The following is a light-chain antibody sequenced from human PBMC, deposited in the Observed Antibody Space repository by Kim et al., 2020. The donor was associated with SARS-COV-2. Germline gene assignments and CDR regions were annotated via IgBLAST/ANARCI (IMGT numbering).Light chain of an antibody. CDR2: AAS. V-gene: IGKV1-9*01. CDR1: QGISSY. Sequence: ASVGDRVTITCRASQGISSYLAWYQQKPGKAPKLLIYAASTLQSGVPSRFSGSGSGTEFTLTISSLQPEDFATYYCQQLNSYLQYTFGQGTKLEI. CDR3: QQLNSYLQYT. J-gene: IGKJ2*01.